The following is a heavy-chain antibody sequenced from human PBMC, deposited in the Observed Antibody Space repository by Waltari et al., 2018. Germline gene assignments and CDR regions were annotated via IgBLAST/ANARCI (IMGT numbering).Heavy chain of an antibody. V-gene: IGHV4-34*01. D-gene: IGHD3-3*01. CDR1: GGSFSGYY. CDR2: INHSGST. J-gene: IGHJ6*03. Sequence: QVQLQQWGAGLLKPSETLSLTCAVYGGSFSGYYWSWIRQPPGKGLEWIGEINHSGSTNYNPSLKSRVTISVDTSKNQFSLKLSSVTAADTAVYYCARGCPPVTKPGVNYYYMGVWGKGTTVTVSS. CDR3: ARGCPPVTKPGVNYYYMGV.